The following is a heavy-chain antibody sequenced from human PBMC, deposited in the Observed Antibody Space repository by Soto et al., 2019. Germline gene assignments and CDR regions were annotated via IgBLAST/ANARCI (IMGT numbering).Heavy chain of an antibody. Sequence: QVQLVQSGAEEKKPGASVKVSCKASGYSFTSYAIHWMRQAPGQRLEWMGWINAGNGNTKFPQKFQGRVTFTRDTSASTVYMEVSSLRSEDTAVYYCARAAYYYESSGYYPGDYWGQGTLVTVSS. CDR1: GYSFTSYA. CDR2: INAGNGNT. V-gene: IGHV1-3*05. CDR3: ARAAYYYESSGYYPGDY. D-gene: IGHD3-22*01. J-gene: IGHJ4*02.